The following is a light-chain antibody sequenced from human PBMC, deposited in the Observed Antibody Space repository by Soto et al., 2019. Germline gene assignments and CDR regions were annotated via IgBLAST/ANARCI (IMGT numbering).Light chain of an antibody. Sequence: DIQMTQSPSSVSASVGDRVTITCRASQDISNWLAWYQQKPGKAPKLLIYAASSLQSGVPSRFSGSCSGTDFTLAISSLQPDDFATYYCQQANSFPLTFGGGTKVEIK. V-gene: IGKV1-12*01. CDR1: QDISNW. CDR3: QQANSFPLT. CDR2: AAS. J-gene: IGKJ4*01.